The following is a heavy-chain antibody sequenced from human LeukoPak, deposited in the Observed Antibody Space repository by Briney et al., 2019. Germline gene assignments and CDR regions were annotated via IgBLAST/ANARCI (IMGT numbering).Heavy chain of an antibody. V-gene: IGHV1-2*02. CDR1: GYTFIDYY. CDR2: INPKSGGT. J-gene: IGHJ4*02. D-gene: IGHD6-19*01. CDR3: ARGPSGWYFDY. Sequence: ASVKVSCKASGYTFIDYYMHWVRQAPGQGLEWMGWINPKSGGTNYAQQFQGRVIMTRDTSISTAYMELSSLRSDDTAVFYCARGPSGWYFDYWGQGTLVTVSS.